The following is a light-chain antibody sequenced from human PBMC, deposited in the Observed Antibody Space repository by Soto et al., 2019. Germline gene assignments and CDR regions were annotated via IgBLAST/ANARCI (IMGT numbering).Light chain of an antibody. V-gene: IGKV3-20*01. CDR2: GAS. CDR3: QQYDRSPRT. CDR1: QSVYSSN. J-gene: IGKJ1*01. Sequence: EIVLAQSPGTLSLSPGDRATLSCRASQSVYSSNLAWYQQKPGQAPRLLIYGASSRATGIPDRFSGSGSGTDFTLTISRLEPEDFAVYYCQQYDRSPRTFGQGTKVEIK.